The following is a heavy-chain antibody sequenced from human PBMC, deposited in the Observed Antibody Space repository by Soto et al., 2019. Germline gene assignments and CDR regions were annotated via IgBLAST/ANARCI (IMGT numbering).Heavy chain of an antibody. Sequence: SVKVSCKDSAGTFSSYAISWVRQATGQGLEWMGWIIPIFGTANYAQKFQDRVTITAAESTSTAYMELSSLRSADMAVYYCARDRSASGPSDYWGQGTLVTVSS. D-gene: IGHD2-15*01. J-gene: IGHJ4*02. CDR1: AGTFSSYA. CDR2: IIPIFGTA. CDR3: ARDRSASGPSDY. V-gene: IGHV1-69*13.